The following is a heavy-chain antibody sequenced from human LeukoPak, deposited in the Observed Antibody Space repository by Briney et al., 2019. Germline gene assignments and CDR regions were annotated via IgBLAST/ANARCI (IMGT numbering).Heavy chain of an antibody. CDR1: GYTFSGYY. J-gene: IGHJ6*03. Sequence: GASVKVSCKASGYTFSGYYMHWVRQAPGQGLEWVGWINPNSGGTNYAQKFQGRVTMTRDTSISTAYMELSRLRSDDTAVYYCARTDYYDSSGYYYWDYYYMDVWGKGTTVTISS. V-gene: IGHV1-2*02. D-gene: IGHD3-22*01. CDR3: ARTDYYDSSGYYYWDYYYMDV. CDR2: INPNSGGT.